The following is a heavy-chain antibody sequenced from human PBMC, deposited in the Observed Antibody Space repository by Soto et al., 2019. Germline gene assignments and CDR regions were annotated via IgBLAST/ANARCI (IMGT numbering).Heavy chain of an antibody. D-gene: IGHD3-16*01. J-gene: IGHJ5*02. Sequence: DVQLVQSGTEVKKPGESLKISCKGSGYTFNTYWIGWVRQLPGKGLESMGFIYPDKSDIRYSPSFQGHITISADKSIXPDYLQWSSLKASDTAMYYCARHVDDYGGWGWFDRWGQGTLVTVSS. CDR2: IYPDKSDI. V-gene: IGHV5-51*01. CDR1: GYTFNTYW. CDR3: ARHVDDYGGWGWFDR.